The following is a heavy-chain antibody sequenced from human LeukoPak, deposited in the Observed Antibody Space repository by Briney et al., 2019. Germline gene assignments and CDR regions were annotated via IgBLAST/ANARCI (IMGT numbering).Heavy chain of an antibody. CDR3: ARGDGYSGYDP. CDR2: INHSGST. D-gene: IGHD5-12*01. Sequence: PSETLSLTRAVNGGSFSGYYWSWIRQPPGKGLEWIGEINHSGSTKYNASLKSRVTISVDRSKNQFSLKLRSVTAADTAVYYCARGDGYSGYDPWGQGTLVTVSS. CDR1: GGSFSGYY. J-gene: IGHJ5*02. V-gene: IGHV4-34*01.